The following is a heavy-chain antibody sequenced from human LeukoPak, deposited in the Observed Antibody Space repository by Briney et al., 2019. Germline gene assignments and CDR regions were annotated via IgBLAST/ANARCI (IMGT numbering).Heavy chain of an antibody. Sequence: PSETLSLTCSVSGGSISSSYYWGWIRQPPGKGLEWIGSILYSGNTDYNPSLKSRVTISLDTSKKQYSLKLSSVTAADTAVYYCARVSRSKEPLPYCGVDCSHYFDYWGQGTLVTVSS. CDR1: GGSISSSYY. CDR2: ILYSGNT. V-gene: IGHV4-39*07. CDR3: ARVSRSKEPLPYCGVDCSHYFDY. D-gene: IGHD2-21*02. J-gene: IGHJ4*02.